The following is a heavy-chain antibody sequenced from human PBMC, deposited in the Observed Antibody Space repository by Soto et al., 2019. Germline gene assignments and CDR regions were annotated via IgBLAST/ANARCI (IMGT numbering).Heavy chain of an antibody. CDR1: GGSFSSYD. CDR3: AKQSRRPGILTGYYLRFDI. Sequence: SETLSLTCTVAGGSFSSYDWSWIRQPPGKGLEWIGYIHYSGSTSYNPSLKSRVAISVDTSKPQSSLKLSSVPAADTAVYYCAKQSRRPGILTGYYLRFDIWGQATMVTVSS. J-gene: IGHJ3*02. D-gene: IGHD3-9*01. CDR2: IHYSGST. V-gene: IGHV4-59*08.